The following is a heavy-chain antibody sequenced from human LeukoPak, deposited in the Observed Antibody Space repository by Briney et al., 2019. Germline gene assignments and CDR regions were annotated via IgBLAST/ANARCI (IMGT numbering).Heavy chain of an antibody. J-gene: IGHJ6*02. D-gene: IGHD3-22*01. CDR3: ARDDPLEISYYHDSSGYYGNGMDV. CDR1: GYTFTGYY. V-gene: IGHV1-2*02. CDR2: INPNSGGT. Sequence: GASVKVSCKASGYTFTGYYMHWVRQAPGQGLEWMGWINPNSGGTNYAQKFQGRVTMTRDTSISTAYMELSRLRSDDTAVYYCARDDPLEISYYHDSSGYYGNGMDVWGQGTTVTVPS.